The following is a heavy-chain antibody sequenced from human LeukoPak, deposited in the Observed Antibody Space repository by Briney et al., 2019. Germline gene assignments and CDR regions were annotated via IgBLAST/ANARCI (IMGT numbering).Heavy chain of an antibody. CDR3: AIEIVGVTTWFDP. J-gene: IGHJ5*02. CDR1: GGSFSGYY. D-gene: IGHD1-26*01. CDR2: IHHSGST. V-gene: IGHV4-34*01. Sequence: SETLSLTCDLNGGSFSGYYWSWIRQPAGKGREWIGEIHHSGSTNYTPSLKSRVTISVDTSKNKFSLRMSSVTAADTAVYYCAIEIVGVTTWFDPWGQGTLVTVSS.